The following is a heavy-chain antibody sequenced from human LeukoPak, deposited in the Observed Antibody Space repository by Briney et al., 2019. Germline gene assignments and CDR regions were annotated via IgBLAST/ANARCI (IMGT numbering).Heavy chain of an antibody. Sequence: GGSLRLSCAASGFKFSTYWMNWVRQAPGKGLEWVAVIWYGGSNKYYADSVKGRFTISRDNSKNTLYLQMNSLRAEDTAVYYCARESDYWGQEPWSPSPQ. CDR3: ARESDY. CDR1: GFKFSTYW. J-gene: IGHJ4*01. CDR2: IWYGGSNK. V-gene: IGHV3-33*08.